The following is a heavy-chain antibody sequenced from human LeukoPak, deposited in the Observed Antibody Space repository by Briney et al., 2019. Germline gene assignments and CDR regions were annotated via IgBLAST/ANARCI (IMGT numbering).Heavy chain of an antibody. CDR1: GFTFSSYW. CDR2: IKQDGSEK. Sequence: GGSLRLSCAASGFTFSSYWMSWVRQAPGKGLEWVANIKQDGSEKYYVDSVKGRFTISRDNAKNSLYLQMNSLRAEDTAVYYCARPPHYYDSSGYPPYFDYWGQGTLVTVSS. D-gene: IGHD3-22*01. V-gene: IGHV3-7*01. J-gene: IGHJ4*02. CDR3: ARPPHYYDSSGYPPYFDY.